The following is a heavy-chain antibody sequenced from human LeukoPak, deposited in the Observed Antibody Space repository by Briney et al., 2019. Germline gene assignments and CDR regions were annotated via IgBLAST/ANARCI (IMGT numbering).Heavy chain of an antibody. V-gene: IGHV3-33*01. J-gene: IGHJ4*02. D-gene: IGHD3-3*01. CDR1: GFTFSSYG. Sequence: GGSLRLSCAASGFTFSSYGMHWVRQAPGKGLEWVAVIWYDGSNKYYADSVKGRFTISRDNSKNTLYLQMNSLRAEDTAVYYCARCGSGYYTCFDYWGQGTLVTVSS. CDR3: ARCGSGYYTCFDY. CDR2: IWYDGSNK.